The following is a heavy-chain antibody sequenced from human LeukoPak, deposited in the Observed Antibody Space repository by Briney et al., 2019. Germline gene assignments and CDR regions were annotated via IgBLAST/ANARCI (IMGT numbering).Heavy chain of an antibody. J-gene: IGHJ4*02. CDR2: IIPIFGTA. Sequence: SVKVSCKASGGTFSSYAISWVRQAPGQGLEWMGGIIPIFGTANYAQKFQGRVTITTDESTSTAYMELSSLRSEDTAVYYCASSPPGTCSSTSCLFDYWGQGTLVTVSS. CDR1: GGTFSSYA. CDR3: ASSPPGTCSSTSCLFDY. D-gene: IGHD2-2*01. V-gene: IGHV1-69*05.